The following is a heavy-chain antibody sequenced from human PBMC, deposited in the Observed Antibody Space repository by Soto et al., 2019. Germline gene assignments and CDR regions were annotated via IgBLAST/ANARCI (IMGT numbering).Heavy chain of an antibody. D-gene: IGHD3-22*01. CDR1: GYSFTSYW. CDR3: ARSLHYYDSSGYFDY. Sequence: GESLKISCKGSGYSFTSYWIGWVRQMPGKGLEWMGIIYPGDSDTRYSPSFQGQVTFTADKSNSTAYLQWSSLKASDTAMYYCARSLHYYDSSGYFDYWGQGTLVTVSS. CDR2: IYPGDSDT. V-gene: IGHV5-51*01. J-gene: IGHJ4*02.